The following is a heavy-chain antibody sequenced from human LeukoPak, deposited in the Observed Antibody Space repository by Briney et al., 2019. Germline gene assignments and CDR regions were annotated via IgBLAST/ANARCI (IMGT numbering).Heavy chain of an antibody. CDR2: IRYDGSNK. J-gene: IGHJ4*02. CDR3: AREEMEVYYFDY. CDR1: GFTFSSYG. V-gene: IGHV3-30*02. D-gene: IGHD5-24*01. Sequence: GGSLRLSCAASGFTFSSYGMHWVRQAPGKGLEWVAFIRYDGSNKYYADSVKGRFTISRDNSKNTLYLQMNSLRAEDTAVYYCAREEMEVYYFDYWGQGTLVTVSS.